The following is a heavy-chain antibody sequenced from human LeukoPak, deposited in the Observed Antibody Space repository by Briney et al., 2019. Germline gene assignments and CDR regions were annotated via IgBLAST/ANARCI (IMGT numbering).Heavy chain of an antibody. Sequence: SVKVSCKASGGTFSSYAISWVRQAPGQGREWMGRIIPIFGTANYAQKFQGRVTITTDESTSTAYMELSSLRSEDTALYYCARGDSSGYYGDYWGQGTLVTVSS. CDR2: IIPIFGTA. CDR3: ARGDSSGYYGDY. D-gene: IGHD3-22*01. V-gene: IGHV1-69*05. CDR1: GGTFSSYA. J-gene: IGHJ4*02.